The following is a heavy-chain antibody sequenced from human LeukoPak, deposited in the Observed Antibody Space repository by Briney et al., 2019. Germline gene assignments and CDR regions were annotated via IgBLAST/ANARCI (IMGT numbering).Heavy chain of an antibody. J-gene: IGHJ4*02. CDR2: ISWNSGSI. V-gene: IGHV3-9*01. CDR1: GFTFDDYA. D-gene: IGHD5-12*01. Sequence: GRSLRLSCAASGFTFDDYAMHWVRQAPGEGLEWVSGISWNSGSIGYADSVEGRFTISRDNAKNSLYLQMNSLRAEDTALYYCAKGYSGYDDIFDYWGQGTLVTVSS. CDR3: AKGYSGYDDIFDY.